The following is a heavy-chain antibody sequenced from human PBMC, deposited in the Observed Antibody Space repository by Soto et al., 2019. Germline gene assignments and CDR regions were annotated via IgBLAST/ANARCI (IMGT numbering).Heavy chain of an antibody. V-gene: IGHV3-23*01. CDR3: VKPMVGILREVFDH. D-gene: IGHD3-10*01. J-gene: IGHJ4*02. CDR2: ITMDGGST. Sequence: GESLKISCAASGFTFTSYAMNWVRQAPGKGLEWVSTITMDGGSTYYSDSVKGRFTISRDNSKNTLSLQMNNLRAADTAIYYCVKPMVGILREVFDHWGQGTLVTVSS. CDR1: GFTFTSYA.